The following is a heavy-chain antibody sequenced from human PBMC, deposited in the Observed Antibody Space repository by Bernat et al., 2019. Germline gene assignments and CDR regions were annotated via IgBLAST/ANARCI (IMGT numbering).Heavy chain of an antibody. CDR1: GGSISSYY. V-gene: IGHV4-59*04. D-gene: IGHD7-27*01. CDR2: IYYSGST. Sequence: QAQLQESGPGLVKPSETLSLTCTVSGGSISSYYWSWIRQPPGKGLEWIGYIYYSGSTYYNPSLKSRVTISVDTSKNQFSLKLSSVTAADTAVYYCAQRAGDTGAFDIWGQGTMVTVSS. J-gene: IGHJ3*02. CDR3: AQRAGDTGAFDI.